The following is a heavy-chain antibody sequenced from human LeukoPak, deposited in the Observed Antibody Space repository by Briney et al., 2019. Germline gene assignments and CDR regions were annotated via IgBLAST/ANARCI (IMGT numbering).Heavy chain of an antibody. CDR3: ATVHYYGSGSRPFDY. V-gene: IGHV1-24*01. D-gene: IGHD3-10*01. Sequence: ASVKVSCKVSGYTLTELSMHWVRQAPGKGLEWMGGFDPEDGETIYAQKFQGRVTMTEDTSTDTAHMELSSLRSEDTAVYYCATVHYYGSGSRPFDYWGQGTLVTVSS. CDR1: GYTLTELS. J-gene: IGHJ4*02. CDR2: FDPEDGET.